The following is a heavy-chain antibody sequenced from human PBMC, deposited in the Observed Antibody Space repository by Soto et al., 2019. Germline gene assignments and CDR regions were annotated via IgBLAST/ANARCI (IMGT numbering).Heavy chain of an antibody. CDR2: ISGSGGST. J-gene: IGHJ3*02. CDR3: AKDGSYCGGDCSINSDAFDI. V-gene: IGHV3-23*01. D-gene: IGHD2-21*02. CDR1: GFTFSSYA. Sequence: EVQLLESGGGLVQPGGSLRLSCAASGFTFSSYAMSWVRQAPGKGLEWVSGISGSGGSTYNADSVKGRFTISRDNSKNALYLQMNSMRAEETAVYYCAKDGSYCGGDCSINSDAFDIWGQGTRVTVSS.